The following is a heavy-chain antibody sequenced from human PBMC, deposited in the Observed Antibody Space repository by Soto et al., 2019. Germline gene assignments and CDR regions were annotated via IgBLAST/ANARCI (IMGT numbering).Heavy chain of an antibody. J-gene: IGHJ4*02. CDR2: IYSGGST. Sequence: EVQLVESGGGLVQPGGSLRLSCAASGFTVSSNYMSWVRQAPGKGLEWVSVIYSGGSTYYADSVKGRFTISSDNSKNALYLQMNSLRAEDTAVYYCASFYMIPFDYWGQGTLVTVSS. CDR3: ASFYMIPFDY. CDR1: GFTVSSNY. D-gene: IGHD3-16*01. V-gene: IGHV3-66*01.